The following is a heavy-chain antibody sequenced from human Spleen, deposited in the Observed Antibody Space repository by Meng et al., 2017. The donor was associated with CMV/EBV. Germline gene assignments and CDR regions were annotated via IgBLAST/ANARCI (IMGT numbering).Heavy chain of an antibody. CDR1: GFTFSSFA. CDR3: AKDFYCSSTSCSDY. D-gene: IGHD2-2*01. V-gene: IGHV3-30-3*01. CDR2: VSNTGTNK. Sequence: GESLKISCAASGFTFSSFAMHWVRQAPGKGLEWVALVSNTGTNKIYADSVKGRFTISRDNSRNTLYPQMSSLRPEDTAVYYCAKDFYCSSTSCSDYWGQGTLVTVSS. J-gene: IGHJ4*02.